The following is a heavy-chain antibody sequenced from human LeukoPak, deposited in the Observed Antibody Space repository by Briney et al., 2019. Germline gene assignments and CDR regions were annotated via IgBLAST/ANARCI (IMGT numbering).Heavy chain of an antibody. V-gene: IGHV5-51*01. J-gene: IGHJ3*02. CDR3: ASPREGSSSWEDAFDI. Sequence: GESLKISCKGSGYSFTSYWIGWARQMPGKGLEWMGIIYPGDSDTRYSPSFQGQVTISADKSISTAYLQWSSLKASDTAMYYCASPREGSSSWEDAFDIWGQGTMVTASS. CDR2: IYPGDSDT. CDR1: GYSFTSYW. D-gene: IGHD6-13*01.